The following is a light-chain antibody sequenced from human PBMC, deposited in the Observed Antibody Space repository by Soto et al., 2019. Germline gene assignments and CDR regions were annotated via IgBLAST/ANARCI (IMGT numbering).Light chain of an antibody. V-gene: IGKV1-6*01. J-gene: IGKJ1*01. Sequence: IQMTQSPSSQSASVGERVTITCRASQLIRNDLGWYQQKPGEVPRLLIYSASTLQSGVPSRFSGSASGTDFTLTISSLQPEDSATYYCLQDYNYPQTFGQGTKVEIK. CDR3: LQDYNYPQT. CDR1: QLIRND. CDR2: SAS.